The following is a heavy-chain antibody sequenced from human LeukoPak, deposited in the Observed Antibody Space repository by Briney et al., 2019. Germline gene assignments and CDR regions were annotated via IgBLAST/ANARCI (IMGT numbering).Heavy chain of an antibody. CDR2: IDPNSGGT. J-gene: IGHJ4*02. CDR1: GYTFTGYY. Sequence: ASVKVSCKASGYTFTGYYIYWVRQAPGQGLKWMGWIDPNSGGTNYAQKFQGRVTMTRDTSISTAYMELNRLRSDDTAVYYCARDKSGSSGWYSYFDYWGQGTLVTVSS. D-gene: IGHD6-19*01. CDR3: ARDKSGSSGWYSYFDY. V-gene: IGHV1-2*02.